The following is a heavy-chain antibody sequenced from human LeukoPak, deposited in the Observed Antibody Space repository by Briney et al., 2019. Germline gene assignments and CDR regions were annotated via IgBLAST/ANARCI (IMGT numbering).Heavy chain of an antibody. CDR3: AKDNGYEILTGPTFEY. Sequence: PGGSLRLSCAASGFTFDDYAMHWVRQAPGKGLEWVSGITWNSGKIAYGDSVKGRFTISRDNAKNSLYLQMNSLRAEDTALYYCAKDNGYEILTGPTFEYWGQGTLVTVSS. CDR1: GFTFDDYA. J-gene: IGHJ4*02. D-gene: IGHD3-9*01. CDR2: ITWNSGKI. V-gene: IGHV3-9*01.